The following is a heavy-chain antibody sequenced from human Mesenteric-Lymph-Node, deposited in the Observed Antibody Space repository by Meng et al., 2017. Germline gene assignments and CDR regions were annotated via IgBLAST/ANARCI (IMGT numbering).Heavy chain of an antibody. D-gene: IGHD5-24*01. V-gene: IGHV4-4*02. CDR3: ATQKSRDGHNPY. Sequence: SGPWLCTASVPLPLTTARSNVAIVTSNRGSGVRQPPVKGRGWIGEMYQSGTTNYHPSLKSLVTISMVKSNSLLSRKLISVTAADTAVHYCATQKSRDGHNPYWGQGTLVTVSS. J-gene: IGHJ4*02. CDR1: NVAIVTSNR. CDR2: MYQSGTT.